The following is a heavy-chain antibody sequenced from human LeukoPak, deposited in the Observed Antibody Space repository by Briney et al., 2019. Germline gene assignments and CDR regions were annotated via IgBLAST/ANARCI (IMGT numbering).Heavy chain of an antibody. CDR2: INHFGTT. V-gene: IGHV4-34*01. CDR3: ARGFNYMDV. Sequence: SPTLSLTCAVFGGSLNDHYCSWIRQPPGQGLEWIGEINHFGTTKYNSSLKSRVTISIDASKKQFSLKLNSVTAADTALYYCARGFNYMDVWGKGTTVTV. J-gene: IGHJ6*03. CDR1: GGSLNDHY.